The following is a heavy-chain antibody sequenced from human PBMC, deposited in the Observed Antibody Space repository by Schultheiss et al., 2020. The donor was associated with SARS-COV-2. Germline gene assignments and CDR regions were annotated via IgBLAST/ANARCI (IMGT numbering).Heavy chain of an antibody. Sequence: SETLSLTCAVSGYSISSGYYWGWIRQPPGKGLEWIGEIYHSGSTNYNPSLKSRVTISVDTSKNQFSLKLSSVTAADTAVYYCARHRASWLRFDYWGQGTLVTVSS. D-gene: IGHD5-12*01. CDR3: ARHRASWLRFDY. V-gene: IGHV4-38-2*01. J-gene: IGHJ4*02. CDR2: IYHSGST. CDR1: GYSISSGYY.